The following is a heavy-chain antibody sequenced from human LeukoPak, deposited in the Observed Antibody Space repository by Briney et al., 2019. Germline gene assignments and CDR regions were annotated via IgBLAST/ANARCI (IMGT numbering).Heavy chain of an antibody. CDR2: ISSAGTT. V-gene: IGHV3-66*01. J-gene: IGHJ4*02. D-gene: IGHD6-13*01. Sequence: LSLTCTVSGGSISSGGYYWSWVRQAPGKGLEWVSIISSAGTTYYADSVKGRFTISRDNSKNTVYLQVNSLRDEDTAVYYCARDLEAANTYYFDYWGQGTMVTVSS. CDR3: ARDLEAANTYYFDY. CDR1: GGSISSGGYY.